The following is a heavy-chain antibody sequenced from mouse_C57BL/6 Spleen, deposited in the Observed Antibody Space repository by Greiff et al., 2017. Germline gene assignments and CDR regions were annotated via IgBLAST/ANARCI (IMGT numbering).Heavy chain of an antibody. CDR2: IYPRDGST. CDR1: GYTFTSYD. D-gene: IGHD1-1*01. CDR3: ARGVTTVVATHFDV. Sequence: VQGVESGPELVKPGASVKLSCKASGYTFTSYDINWVKQRPGQGLEWIGWIYPRDGSTKYNEKFKGKATLTVDTSSSTAYMELHSLTSEDSAVYFCARGVTTVVATHFDVWGTGTTVTVSS. V-gene: IGHV1-85*01. J-gene: IGHJ1*03.